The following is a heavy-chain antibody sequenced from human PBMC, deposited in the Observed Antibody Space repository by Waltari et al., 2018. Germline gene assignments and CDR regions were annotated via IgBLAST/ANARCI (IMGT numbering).Heavy chain of an antibody. CDR3: ARLSTNDYGDYVPDYYYYGMDV. Sequence: QVQLVQSGAEVKKPGASVKVSCKASGYTFTGYYMHWVRQAPGQGLEWMGRINPNSGGTNYAQKFQGRVTMTRDTSISTAYMELSRLRSDDTAVYYCARLSTNDYGDYVPDYYYYGMDVWGQGTTVTVSS. D-gene: IGHD4-17*01. J-gene: IGHJ6*02. CDR2: INPNSGGT. CDR1: GYTFTGYY. V-gene: IGHV1-2*06.